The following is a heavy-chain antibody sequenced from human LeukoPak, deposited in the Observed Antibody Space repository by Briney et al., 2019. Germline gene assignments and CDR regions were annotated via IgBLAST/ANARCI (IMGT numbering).Heavy chain of an antibody. CDR2: IYYSGST. CDR1: GGSFSGYY. V-gene: IGHV4-59*12. J-gene: IGHJ5*02. Sequence: PSETLSLTCAVYGGSFSGYYWSWIRQPPGKGLEWIGYIYYSGSTNYNPSLKSRVTISVDTSKNQFSLKLSSVTAADTAVYYCARGARITIFGVGLVGPKRSWFDPWGQGTLVTVSS. CDR3: ARGARITIFGVGLVGPKRSWFDP. D-gene: IGHD3-3*01.